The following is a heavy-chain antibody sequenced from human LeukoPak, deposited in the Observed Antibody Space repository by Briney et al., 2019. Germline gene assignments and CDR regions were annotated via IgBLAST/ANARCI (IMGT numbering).Heavy chain of an antibody. D-gene: IGHD3-10*01. CDR2: MFSGGST. CDR1: GFTVSSND. Sequence: PGGSQRLSCAVSGFTVSSNDMSWVRQAPGKGLEWVSVMFSGGSTYYADSVKGRFTISRDNSKNTLYLQMNSLRVEDTAVYYCARSTNYYISGSSKGPFDYWGQGTLVTVSS. CDR3: ARSTNYYISGSSKGPFDY. J-gene: IGHJ4*02. V-gene: IGHV3-66*01.